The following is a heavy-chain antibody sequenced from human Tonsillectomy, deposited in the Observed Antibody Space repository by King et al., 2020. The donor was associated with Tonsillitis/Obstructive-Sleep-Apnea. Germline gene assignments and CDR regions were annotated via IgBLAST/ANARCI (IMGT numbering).Heavy chain of an antibody. CDR2: INSSSSYI. CDR3: ASLAYKSYYYMDV. Sequence: VQLVESGGGLVKPGGSLRLSCAASGFTFSIYSMNWVRQAPGKGLEWVSSINSSSSYIYYADSVKGRFTISSDNAKNSMYLQMNSLRAEDTAVYYCASLAYKSYYYMDVGGNGTTVTASS. D-gene: IGHD5-24*01. J-gene: IGHJ6*03. V-gene: IGHV3-21*01. CDR1: GFTFSIYS.